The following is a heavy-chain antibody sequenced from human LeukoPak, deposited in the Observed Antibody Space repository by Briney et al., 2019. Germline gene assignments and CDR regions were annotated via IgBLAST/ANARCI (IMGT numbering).Heavy chain of an antibody. CDR2: IYYSGST. Sequence: SETLSLTCTVSGGSISSYYWSWIRQPPGKGLEWIGYIYYSGSTNYNPSLKSRVTISVDTSKNQFSLKLSSVTAADTAVYYCARVKEYSSSWYRYFDLWGRGTLVTVSS. J-gene: IGHJ2*01. V-gene: IGHV4-59*08. CDR3: ARVKEYSSSWYRYFDL. D-gene: IGHD6-13*01. CDR1: GGSISSYY.